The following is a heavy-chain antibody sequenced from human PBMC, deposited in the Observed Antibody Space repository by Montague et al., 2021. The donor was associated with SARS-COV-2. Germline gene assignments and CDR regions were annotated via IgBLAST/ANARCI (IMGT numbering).Heavy chain of an antibody. CDR2: NNYSRST. CDR1: GGSFSSSGCD. J-gene: IGHJ6*02. D-gene: IGHD5-24*01. Sequence: SETLSLTCTVCGGSFSSSGCDWVWIPQPTGNGLEWIGSNNYSRSTYYNPSLKSRITISVDTSKNQFSLKLSSATAAGTAVYYCAGEMATVVNYYYYGMDVWGQGTTVTVSS. CDR3: AGEMATVVNYYYYGMDV. V-gene: IGHV4-39*02.